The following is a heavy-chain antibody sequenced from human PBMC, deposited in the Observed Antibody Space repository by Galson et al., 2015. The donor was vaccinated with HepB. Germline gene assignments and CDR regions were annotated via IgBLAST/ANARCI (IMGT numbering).Heavy chain of an antibody. J-gene: IGHJ3*02. V-gene: IGHV3-11*05. CDR2: ISSSSSYT. D-gene: IGHD3-9*01. CDR1: GFTFSDYY. CDR3: ARALYDILTDDAFDI. Sequence: SLRLSCAASGFTFSDYYMSWIRQAPGKGLEWASYISSSSSYTNYADSVKGRFTISRDNAKNSLYLQMNSLRAEDTAVYYCARALYDILTDDAFDIWGQGTMVTVSS.